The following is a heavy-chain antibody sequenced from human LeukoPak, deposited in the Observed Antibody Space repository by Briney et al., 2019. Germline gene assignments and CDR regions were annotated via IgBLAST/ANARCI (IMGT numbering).Heavy chain of an antibody. CDR3: ARSLGGNSSYYYYMDV. Sequence: SETLSLTCTVSGGSISSGGYYWSWIRQHPGKGLEWIGYIYYSGSTYYNPSLKSRVTISVDTSKNQFYLKLSSVTAADTAVYYCARSLGGNSSYYYYMDVWGKGTTVTVSS. D-gene: IGHD4-23*01. V-gene: IGHV4-31*03. CDR2: IYYSGST. J-gene: IGHJ6*03. CDR1: GGSISSGGYY.